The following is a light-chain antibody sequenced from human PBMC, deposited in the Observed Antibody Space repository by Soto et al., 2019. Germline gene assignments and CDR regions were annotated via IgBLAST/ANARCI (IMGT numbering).Light chain of an antibody. Sequence: IQMTQATSSVSASVATRVTITCRASQSIGKHLNWYQQKPGQAPKLLIYAASNLQSGVPSRFSGSGSGTDFTLTVNSLQPADFATYYCQQGYTSAITFGQGTRLEI. CDR1: QSIGKH. V-gene: IGKV1-39*01. J-gene: IGKJ5*01. CDR2: AAS. CDR3: QQGYTSAIT.